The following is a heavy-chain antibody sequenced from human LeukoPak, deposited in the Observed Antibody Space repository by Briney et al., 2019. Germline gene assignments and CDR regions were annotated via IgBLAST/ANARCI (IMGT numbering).Heavy chain of an antibody. Sequence: PSETLSLTCTVSGGSISSTSYYWGWIRQPPGKGMEWIGSVYYSGRTYYNPSLKSRVIISVDTSKNQFSLKLTSVTAADTAVYYCARALSVVTSCFDYWGPGTLVTVSS. J-gene: IGHJ4*02. V-gene: IGHV4-39*01. CDR2: VYYSGRT. CDR3: ARALSVVTSCFDY. CDR1: GGSISSTSYY. D-gene: IGHD4-23*01.